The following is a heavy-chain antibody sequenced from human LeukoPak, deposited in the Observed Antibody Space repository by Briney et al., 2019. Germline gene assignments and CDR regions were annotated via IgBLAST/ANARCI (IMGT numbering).Heavy chain of an antibody. CDR2: ISSSGSDI. D-gene: IGHD2-8*02. Sequence: GGSLRLSCAASGFTFSNYEMHWVRQAPGKGLEWVSYISSSGSDIYYADSVKGRFTISRDNAKNSLYLHMNSLRAEDAAVYYCAKAPLGRCTGAICYSFDYWGQGTLVTVSS. J-gene: IGHJ4*02. CDR1: GFTFSNYE. CDR3: AKAPLGRCTGAICYSFDY. V-gene: IGHV3-48*03.